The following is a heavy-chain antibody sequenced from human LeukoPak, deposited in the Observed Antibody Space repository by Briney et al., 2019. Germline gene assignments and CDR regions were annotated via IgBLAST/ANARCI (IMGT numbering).Heavy chain of an antibody. Sequence: ASVKVSCKASGGTFSSYAISWVRQAPGQGLEWMGGIIPIFGTANYAQKFQGRVTITADESTSTAYMELSSLRSEDTAVYYCARGVSNFDAFDIWGQGTMVTVSS. CDR3: ARGVSNFDAFDI. CDR1: GGTFSSYA. J-gene: IGHJ3*02. D-gene: IGHD4-11*01. V-gene: IGHV1-69*13. CDR2: IIPIFGTA.